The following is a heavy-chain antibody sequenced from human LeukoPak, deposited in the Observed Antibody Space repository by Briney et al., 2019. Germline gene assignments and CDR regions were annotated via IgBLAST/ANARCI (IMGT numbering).Heavy chain of an antibody. V-gene: IGHV3-7*01. J-gene: IGHJ4*02. D-gene: IGHD3-16*01. CDR2: INPDGSGK. CDR1: GFTFSSYW. Sequence: PGGSLRLSCAASGFTFSSYWMYWVRQVPGKGLDWVANINPDGSGKRYVDSVKGRFTIARDNADNSLSLQMSSLRAEDTAVYYCASWGAGGNSWGQGTLVTVSS. CDR3: ASWGAGGNS.